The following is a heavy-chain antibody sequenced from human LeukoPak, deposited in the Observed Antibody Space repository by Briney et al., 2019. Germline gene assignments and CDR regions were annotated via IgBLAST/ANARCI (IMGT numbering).Heavy chain of an antibody. V-gene: IGHV4-59*01. CDR2: IYYSGST. CDR3: ARGLYYYYGMDV. Sequence: SETLSLTCTVSGGSISSYYWSWIRQPLGKGLEWIGYIYYSGSTNYNPSLKSRVTISVDTSKNQFSLKLSSVTAADTAVYYCARGLYYYYGMDVWGQGTTVTVSS. J-gene: IGHJ6*02. CDR1: GGSISSYY.